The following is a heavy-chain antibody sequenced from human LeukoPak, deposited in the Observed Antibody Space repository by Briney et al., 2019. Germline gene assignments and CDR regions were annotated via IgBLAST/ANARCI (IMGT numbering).Heavy chain of an antibody. Sequence: PSETLSLTCTVSGGSISSSSYYWGWIRQPPGKGLEWIGSIYYSGSTYYNPSLKSRVTISVDTSKNQFSLKLSSVTAEDTAVYYCARPLDIVVVPAAMPLGYWGQGTLVTVSS. J-gene: IGHJ4*02. V-gene: IGHV4-39*01. CDR1: GGSISSSSYY. D-gene: IGHD2-2*01. CDR3: ARPLDIVVVPAAMPLGY. CDR2: IYYSGST.